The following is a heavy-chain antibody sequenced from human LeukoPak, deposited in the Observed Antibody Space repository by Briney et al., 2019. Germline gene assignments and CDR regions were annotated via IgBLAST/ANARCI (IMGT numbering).Heavy chain of an antibody. J-gene: IGHJ4*02. V-gene: IGHV1-2*02. CDR3: AKDPIVVVVAAPFDY. Sequence: ASVKVTCKASGYTFTGYYMHWVRQAPGQGLEWMGWINPNSGGTNYAQNFQGRVNMTRDNSISTAYIELSRLRSDDTAVNYCAKDPIVVVVAAPFDYWGQGTLVTVSS. CDR2: INPNSGGT. CDR1: GYTFTGYY. D-gene: IGHD2-15*01.